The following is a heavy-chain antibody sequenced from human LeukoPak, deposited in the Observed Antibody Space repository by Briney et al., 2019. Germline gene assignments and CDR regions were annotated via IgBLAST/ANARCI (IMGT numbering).Heavy chain of an antibody. J-gene: IGHJ4*02. CDR1: GFTFSNHW. D-gene: IGHD5-18*01. CDR3: ARGGSDTAMAHDY. Sequence: GSLRLSCAASGFTFSNHWMHWVRQAPGKGLMWVSRINRGGSRTDYADSVKGRFTISRDDAKNTLYLQLNSLRAEDTAVYFCARGGSDTAMAHDYWGQGTLVTVSS. V-gene: IGHV3-74*01. CDR2: INRGGSRT.